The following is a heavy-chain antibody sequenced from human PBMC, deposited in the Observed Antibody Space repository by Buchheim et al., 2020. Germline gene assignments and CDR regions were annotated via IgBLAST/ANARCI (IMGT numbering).Heavy chain of an antibody. Sequence: EVQLLESGGGLVQPGGSLRLSCAASGFTFRSYWMHWVRQAPGKGLVWVSRINSDGSTTSYADSVKGRFTISRDNAKNTLYLQMNSLRAEDTAVYYCARDLGIAAAGIFRGDAFDIWGQGT. V-gene: IGHV3-74*01. CDR2: INSDGSTT. CDR1: GFTFRSYW. CDR3: ARDLGIAAAGIFRGDAFDI. J-gene: IGHJ3*02. D-gene: IGHD6-13*01.